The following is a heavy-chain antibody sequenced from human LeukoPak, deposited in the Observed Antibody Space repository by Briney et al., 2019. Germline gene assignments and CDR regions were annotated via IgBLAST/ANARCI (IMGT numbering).Heavy chain of an antibody. D-gene: IGHD3-10*01. J-gene: IGHJ4*02. CDR3: ARDLGYYYGSGSYYPSPFDY. Sequence: WASVKVSCKASGYTFTSYGISWVRQAPGQGLEWMGWISAYNGNTNYAQKLQGRVTMTTDTSTSAAYMELRSLRSDDTAVYYCARDLGYYYGSGSYYPSPFDYWGQGTLVTVSS. CDR1: GYTFTSYG. V-gene: IGHV1-18*01. CDR2: ISAYNGNT.